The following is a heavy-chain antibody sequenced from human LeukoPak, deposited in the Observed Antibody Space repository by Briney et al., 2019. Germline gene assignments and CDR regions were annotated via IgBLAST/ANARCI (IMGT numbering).Heavy chain of an antibody. Sequence: GGSLRLSCAVSGFTSRTYGMHWVRQAPGKGLEWVAVISFDGSVKYYADSVKGRFTISRDNSKNTLYLQMGSLRAEDMAVYYCARVAVPGTYDYWGQGTLVTVSS. J-gene: IGHJ4*02. CDR3: ARVAVPGTYDY. V-gene: IGHV3-30*03. CDR2: ISFDGSVK. D-gene: IGHD6-19*01. CDR1: GFTSRTYG.